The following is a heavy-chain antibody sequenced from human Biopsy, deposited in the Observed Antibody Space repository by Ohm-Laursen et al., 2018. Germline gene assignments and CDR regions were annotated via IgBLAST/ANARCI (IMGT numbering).Heavy chain of an antibody. Sequence: SETLSLTCTVSSASINLYYWGWIRQSPGKGLEWIGYINHSGHTNYNPSLKSRLTMSVDTSKNQFSLKLTSVTAADTAVYYWARDRIAYCTATSCDNFGLDVWGQGTTVTVSS. J-gene: IGHJ6*02. CDR1: SASINLYY. CDR2: INHSGHT. CDR3: ARDRIAYCTATSCDNFGLDV. D-gene: IGHD2-8*02. V-gene: IGHV4-59*01.